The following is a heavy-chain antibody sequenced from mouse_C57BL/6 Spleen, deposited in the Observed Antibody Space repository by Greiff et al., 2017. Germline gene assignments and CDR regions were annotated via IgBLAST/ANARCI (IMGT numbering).Heavy chain of an antibody. Sequence: VKLQQPGAELVRPGSSVKLSCKASGYTFTSYWMHWVKQRPIQGLEWIGNIDPSDSETHYNQKFKDKATLTVDKSSSTAYMQLSSLTSEDSAVYYCARDYSNYVRYFDVWGTGTTVTVSS. D-gene: IGHD2-5*01. CDR2: IDPSDSET. CDR3: ARDYSNYVRYFDV. V-gene: IGHV1-52*01. J-gene: IGHJ1*03. CDR1: GYTFTSYW.